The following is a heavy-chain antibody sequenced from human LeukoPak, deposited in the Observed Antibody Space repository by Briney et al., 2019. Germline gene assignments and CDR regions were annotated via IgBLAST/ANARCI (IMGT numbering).Heavy chain of an antibody. CDR3: ARAGGSGYYPDY. J-gene: IGHJ4*02. D-gene: IGHD3-22*01. V-gene: IGHV1-69*02. CDR2: IIPILGIA. Sequence: ASVKVSCKASGGTFSSYTISWVRQAPGQGLEWMGRIIPILGIANYAQKFQGRVTITADKSTSTAYMELSSLRSEDTAVYYCARAGGSGYYPDYWGQGTLVTVSS. CDR1: GGTFSSYT.